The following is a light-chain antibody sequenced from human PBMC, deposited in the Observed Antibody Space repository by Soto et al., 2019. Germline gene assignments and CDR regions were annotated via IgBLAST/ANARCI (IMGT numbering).Light chain of an antibody. CDR3: FSYAFSSTFL. V-gene: IGLV2-23*02. CDR2: EDS. CDR1: SSDVGSYNL. J-gene: IGLJ2*01. Sequence: QSALTQPASVSGSPGQSITISCTGTSSDVGSYNLVSWYQQHPGKAPRLMIYEDSKRPSGVSNRFSGSKSGNTASLTISGLQAEDEADYYCFSYAFSSTFLFGGGTQLTVL.